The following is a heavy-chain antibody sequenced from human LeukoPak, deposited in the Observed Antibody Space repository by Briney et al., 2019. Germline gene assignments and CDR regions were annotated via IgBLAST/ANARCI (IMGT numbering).Heavy chain of an antibody. D-gene: IGHD6-6*01. Sequence: KSSETLSLTCTVSGGSISSYYWSWIRQPPGKGLEWIGYIYYSGSTNYNPSLKSRVTISVDTSKNQFSLKLSSVTAADTAVYYCARVLAARPGGIDYWGQGTLVTVSS. J-gene: IGHJ4*02. CDR3: ARVLAARPGGIDY. CDR1: GGSISSYY. CDR2: IYYSGST. V-gene: IGHV4-59*01.